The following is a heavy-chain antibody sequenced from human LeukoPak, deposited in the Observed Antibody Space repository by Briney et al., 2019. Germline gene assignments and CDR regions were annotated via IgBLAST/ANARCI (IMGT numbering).Heavy chain of an antibody. CDR1: GGSISSGSYY. D-gene: IGHD1-26*01. CDR3: ARDMSGSSSLGSNIDY. J-gene: IGHJ4*02. Sequence: SQTLSLTCTVSGGSISSGSYYWSWLRQPAGKGLERIGRIYISGSTNYNPSLKNRVTISVDTSKNQFSLKLNSVTAADTAVYYCARDMSGSSSLGSNIDYWGQGTLVTVSS. CDR2: IYISGST. V-gene: IGHV4-61*02.